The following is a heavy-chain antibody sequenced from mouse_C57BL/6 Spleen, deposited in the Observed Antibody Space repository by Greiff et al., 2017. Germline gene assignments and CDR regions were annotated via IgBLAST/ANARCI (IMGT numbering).Heavy chain of an antibody. J-gene: IGHJ4*01. CDR2: SRNKANDYTT. V-gene: IGHV7-1*01. CDR1: GFTFSDFY. CDR3: ARWTFYAMDY. Sequence: EVKLMESGGGLVQSGRSLRLSCATSGFTFSDFYMEWVRQAPGKGLEWIAASRNKANDYTTEYSASVKGRFIVSRDTSQSILYLQMNALRAEDTAIYYCARWTFYAMDYWGQGTSVTVSS.